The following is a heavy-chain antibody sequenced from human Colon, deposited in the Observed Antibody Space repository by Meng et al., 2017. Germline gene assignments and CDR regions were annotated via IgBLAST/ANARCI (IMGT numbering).Heavy chain of an antibody. V-gene: IGHV3-23*01. CDR3: ATRYGGNGAFDR. J-gene: IGHJ3*02. D-gene: IGHD4-23*01. Sequence: GESLKISCEVSGLTFSSYGMSWVRQAPGKGLEWVSVISGSGDSIYYADSVKGRFTISRDNSKNTLYLQMNSQEAEDTDVYYCATRYGGNGAFDRWGQGTMVTVSS. CDR1: GLTFSSYG. CDR2: ISGSGDSI.